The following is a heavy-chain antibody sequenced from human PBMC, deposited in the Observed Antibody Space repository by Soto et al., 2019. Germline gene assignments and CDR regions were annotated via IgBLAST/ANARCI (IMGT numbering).Heavy chain of an antibody. V-gene: IGHV4-59*01. CDR2: IYYSGST. Sequence: SETLSLTCAVSGGSISNYYWSWIRQPQGKGLEWIGYIYYSGSTNYNPSLKSRVTISVATSKTPFSLKLSSVTAADTAFYSCPRNMAGHRFYPWFDPCGQAPLVTVSS. CDR1: GGSISNYY. CDR3: PRNMAGHRFYPWFDP. J-gene: IGHJ5*02.